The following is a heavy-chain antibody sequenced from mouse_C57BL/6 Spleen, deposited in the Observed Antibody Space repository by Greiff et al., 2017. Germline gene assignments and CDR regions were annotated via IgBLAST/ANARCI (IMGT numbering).Heavy chain of an antibody. CDR1: GYSITSGYY. CDR2: ISYDGSN. D-gene: IGHD5-1*01. CDR3: AREGSNSFDY. V-gene: IGHV3-6*01. J-gene: IGHJ2*01. Sequence: EVQLQESGPGLVKPSQSLSLTCSVTGYSITSGYYWNWIRQFPGNKLEWMGYISYDGSNNYNPSLKNRTSITRDTSKNQFFLKLNSVTTEDTATYYCAREGSNSFDYWGQGTTLTVSS.